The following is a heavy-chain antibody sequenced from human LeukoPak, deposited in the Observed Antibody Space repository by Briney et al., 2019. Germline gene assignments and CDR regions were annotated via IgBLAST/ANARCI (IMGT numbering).Heavy chain of an antibody. V-gene: IGHV3-48*03. CDR2: MSNSGDSI. D-gene: IGHD3-16*02. Sequence: GGSLRLSCAASGFTFRSYEMNWVRQAPGKGLEWVSFMSNSGDSIYYADSVKGRFTISRDNAKNSLFLQMNSLRAEDTAVYYCARSEARFMLSWGQGTLVTVSS. CDR3: ARSEARFMLS. CDR1: GFTFRSYE. J-gene: IGHJ4*02.